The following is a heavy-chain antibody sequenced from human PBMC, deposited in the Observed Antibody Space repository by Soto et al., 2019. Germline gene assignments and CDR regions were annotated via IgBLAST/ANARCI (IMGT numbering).Heavy chain of an antibody. CDR2: IYSGGST. D-gene: IGHD3-22*01. J-gene: IGHJ5*02. Sequence: EVQLVESGGGLVQPGGSLRLSCAASGFTVSSNYMSWVRQAPGKGLEWVSVIYSGGSTYYADSVKGRFTISRDNSKNTLYLPMNSLRAEDTAVYYCARMGDSSGYSGWFDPWGQGTLVTVSS. CDR3: ARMGDSSGYSGWFDP. CDR1: GFTVSSNY. V-gene: IGHV3-66*01.